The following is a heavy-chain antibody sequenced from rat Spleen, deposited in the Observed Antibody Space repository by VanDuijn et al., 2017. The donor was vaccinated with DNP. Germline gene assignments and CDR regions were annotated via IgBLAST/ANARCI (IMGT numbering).Heavy chain of an antibody. D-gene: IGHD5-1*01. CDR1: GFTFSDYY. CDR2: ISYEGSST. Sequence: EVQLVESGGGLVQPGRSLKLSCAASGFTFSDYYMAWVRQAPKKGLEWVASISYEGSSTYYGDSVKGRFTISRDNAKSTLYLQRNSLRSEDTATYYCASPNDFDYWGQGVMVTVSS. CDR3: ASPNDFDY. V-gene: IGHV5-22*01. J-gene: IGHJ2*01.